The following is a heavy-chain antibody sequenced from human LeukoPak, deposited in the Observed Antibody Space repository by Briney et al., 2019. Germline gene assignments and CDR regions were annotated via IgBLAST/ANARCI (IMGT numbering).Heavy chain of an antibody. J-gene: IGHJ4*02. CDR3: AKMPWAAFGVIVYFDF. V-gene: IGHV3-23*01. CDR2: ISGNGGSK. D-gene: IGHD3-3*01. Sequence: PGGSLRLSCTASGFTFINYAMSWVRQAPGKGLEWVSAISGNGGSKHYADSVKGRLTISRDNSKNTVYLQMNSLRAEDTAIYYCAKMPWAAFGVIVYFDFWGPGTLVAVSS. CDR1: GFTFINYA.